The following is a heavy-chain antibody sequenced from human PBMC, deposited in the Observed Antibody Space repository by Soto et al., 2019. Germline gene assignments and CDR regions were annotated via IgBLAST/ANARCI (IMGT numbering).Heavy chain of an antibody. V-gene: IGHV3-33*01. CDR2: IWYGGSNK. CDR3: ARDQQWLVRFYFDF. CDR1: GVTFSSYG. D-gene: IGHD6-19*01. J-gene: IGHJ4*02. Sequence: QVPLVESGGGVVQPGNSLRLSGAASGVTFSSYGMHWVRQAPGKGLEWVADIWYGGSNKYYADSVKGRFTISRDKSKNALNLQINSLRAEAAAVYYCARDQQWLVRFYFDFWGQGTLVTVSS.